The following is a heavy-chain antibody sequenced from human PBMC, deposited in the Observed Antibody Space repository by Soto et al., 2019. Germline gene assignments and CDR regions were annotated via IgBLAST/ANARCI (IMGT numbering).Heavy chain of an antibody. V-gene: IGHV3-30*18. J-gene: IGHJ4*02. CDR3: AKAPYDYVWGKIDY. CDR1: GFTFSSYG. D-gene: IGHD3-16*01. Sequence: QVQLVESGGGVVQPGRSLRLSCAASGFTFSSYGMHWVRQAPGKGLEWVAVISYDGSNKYYADSVKGRFTISRDNSKNTLYLQMNSLRAEDTAVYYCAKAPYDYVWGKIDYWGQGTLVTVSS. CDR2: ISYDGSNK.